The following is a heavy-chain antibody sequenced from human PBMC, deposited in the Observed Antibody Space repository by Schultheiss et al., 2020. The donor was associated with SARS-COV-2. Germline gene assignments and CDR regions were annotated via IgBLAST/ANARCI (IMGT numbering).Heavy chain of an antibody. D-gene: IGHD6-13*01. CDR1: GGSINSYH. Sequence: SETLSLTCTVSGGSINSYHWSWIRQPAGKGLEWIGGIFTSGSTNNNPSLKSRVTVSVDTSKNQFSLKLSSVTAADTAIYYCGSLLYTSSWPVDYWGQGSLVTVSS. CDR2: IFTSGST. V-gene: IGHV4-4*07. CDR3: GSLLYTSSWPVDY. J-gene: IGHJ4*02.